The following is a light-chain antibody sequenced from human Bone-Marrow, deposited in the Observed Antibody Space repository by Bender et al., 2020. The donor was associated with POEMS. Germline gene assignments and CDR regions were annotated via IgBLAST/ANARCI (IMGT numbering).Light chain of an antibody. Sequence: QSALTQPASISGSPGQSITISCTGTGSDFGDYNYVSWYQQHPGKAPKLMIYDVTNRPSGVSDHFSGSKTGNTASLTISGLQPEDEAHYYCSSYISNIIRVFAGGTKVTVL. J-gene: IGLJ3*02. CDR1: GSDFGDYNY. CDR2: DVT. CDR3: SSYISNIIRV. V-gene: IGLV2-14*01.